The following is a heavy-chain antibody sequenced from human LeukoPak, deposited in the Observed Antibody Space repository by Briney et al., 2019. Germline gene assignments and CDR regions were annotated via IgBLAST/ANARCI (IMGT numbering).Heavy chain of an antibody. V-gene: IGHV1-18*01. CDR3: ARDKDLGAVAGTFDY. D-gene: IGHD6-19*01. CDR2: ISGYNGHT. CDR1: GYTFSNKG. J-gene: IGHJ4*02. Sequence: ASVKVSCKASGYTFSNKGISWVRQAPGQGLEWMGWISGYNGHTKYAQKFQGRVTMTTDTSTSTAYMELTSLTSDDTAVYYCARDKDLGAVAGTFDYWGQGTLVTVYS.